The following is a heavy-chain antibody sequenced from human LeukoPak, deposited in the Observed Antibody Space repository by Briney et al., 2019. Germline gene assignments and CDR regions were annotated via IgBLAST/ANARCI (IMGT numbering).Heavy chain of an antibody. CDR3: AKDPSQVAAAVSHFDY. D-gene: IGHD6-13*01. CDR1: GFTFSNYG. CDR2: ISYDGSNK. Sequence: GGSLRLSCAASGFTFSNYGMHWVRQAPGKGLEWVAVISYDGSNKYYGDSVKGRFTISRDNSKNTLYLQMNSLRAEDTAVYYCAKDPSQVAAAVSHFDYWGQGTLVTVSS. J-gene: IGHJ4*02. V-gene: IGHV3-30*18.